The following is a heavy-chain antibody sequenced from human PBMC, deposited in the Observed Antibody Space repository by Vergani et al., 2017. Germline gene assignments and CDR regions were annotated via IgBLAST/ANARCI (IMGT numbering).Heavy chain of an antibody. V-gene: IGHV3-53*01. Sequence: EVQLVESGGGLIQPGGSLRLSCAASGFTVRSNYISWVRQAPGKGLEWVSVIYIGGSTYYADSVKGRFTISRDNSKNTLYLQMNSLRAEDTAVYYCARGGTGIYSLPIWGQGTMVTVSS. CDR1: GFTVRSNY. D-gene: IGHD1-26*01. J-gene: IGHJ3*02. CDR2: IYIGGST. CDR3: ARGGTGIYSLPI.